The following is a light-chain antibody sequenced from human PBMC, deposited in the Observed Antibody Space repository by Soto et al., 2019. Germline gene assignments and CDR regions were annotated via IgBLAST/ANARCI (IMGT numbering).Light chain of an antibody. Sequence: DIRMTQSPSFLSASVGDRVTITCRASQSIGRYLNWYQQKLGKGPKLLIYGSSTLHSGVPSRFSGSGSGTDFTLTISSLQPEDFAATYYCQQSYSSLTFGGGTKVEMK. CDR2: GSS. V-gene: IGKV1-39*01. CDR1: QSIGRY. CDR3: QQSYSSLT. J-gene: IGKJ4*01.